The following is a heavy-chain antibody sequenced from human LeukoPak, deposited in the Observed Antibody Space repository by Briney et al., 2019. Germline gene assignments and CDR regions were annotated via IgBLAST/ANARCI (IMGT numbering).Heavy chain of an antibody. J-gene: IGHJ3*02. CDR3: ARHRLPRVYYDSSGYYHNAFDI. D-gene: IGHD3-22*01. CDR1: GYTFTSYG. Sequence: ASVKVSCKASGYTFTSYGISWVRQAPGQGLEWMGWISAYNGNTNYAQKLQGRVTMTTDTSTSTAYMELRSLRSDDTAVYYCARHRLPRVYYDSSGYYHNAFDIWGQGTMVTVSS. CDR2: ISAYNGNT. V-gene: IGHV1-18*01.